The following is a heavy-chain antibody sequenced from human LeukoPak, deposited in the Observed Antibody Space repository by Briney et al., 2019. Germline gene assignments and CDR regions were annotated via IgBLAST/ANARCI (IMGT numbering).Heavy chain of an antibody. J-gene: IGHJ4*02. CDR2: IYYSGST. Sequence: SETLSLTCTVPGGSISSYYWSWIRQPPGKGLEWIGYIYYSGSTNYNPSLKSRVTISVDTSKNQFSLKLSSVTAADTAVYYCARRLTAAGTDPFDYWGQGTLVTVSS. CDR1: GGSISSYY. D-gene: IGHD6-13*01. V-gene: IGHV4-59*08. CDR3: ARRLTAAGTDPFDY.